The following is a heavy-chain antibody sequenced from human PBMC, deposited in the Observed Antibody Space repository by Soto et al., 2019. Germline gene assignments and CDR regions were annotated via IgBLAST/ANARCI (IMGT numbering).Heavy chain of an antibody. J-gene: IGHJ6*02. V-gene: IGHV4-34*01. CDR1: GGSFSGYY. CDR2: INHSGST. Sequence: SETLSLTCAVYGGSFSGYYWSWIRQPPGKGLEWIGEINHSGSTNYNPSLKSRVTMSVDTSKNQFSLKLSSVTAADTAVYYCARDNLLTPYYGMDVWGQGTTVTVSS. CDR3: ARDNLLTPYYGMDV.